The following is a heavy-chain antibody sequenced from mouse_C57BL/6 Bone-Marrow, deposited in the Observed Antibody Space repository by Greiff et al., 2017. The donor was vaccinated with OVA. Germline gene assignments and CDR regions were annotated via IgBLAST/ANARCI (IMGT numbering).Heavy chain of an antibody. V-gene: IGHV1-64*01. Sequence: QVQLQQPGAELVKPGASVKLSCKASGYTFTSYWMHWVKQRPGQGLEWIGMIHPNSGSTNYNEKFKGKATLTVDKSSSTAYMQLSSQTSKDAAGDYCARRTTVVATRYFDYWGQGTTLTVSS. CDR1: GYTFTSYW. CDR3: ARRTTVVATRYFDY. CDR2: IHPNSGST. J-gene: IGHJ2*01. D-gene: IGHD1-1*01.